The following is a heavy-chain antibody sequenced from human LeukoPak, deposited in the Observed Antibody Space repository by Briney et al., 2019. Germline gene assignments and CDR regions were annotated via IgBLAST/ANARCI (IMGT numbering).Heavy chain of an antibody. CDR1: GFTFSDYY. D-gene: IGHD2-15*01. J-gene: IGHJ4*02. CDR2: ISSSGSTI. Sequence: EGSLRLSCAASGFTFSDYYMSWIRQAPGKGLEWVSYISSSGSTIYYADSVKGRFTISRDNAKNSLYLQMNSLRAEDTAVYYCARGLSSGAVVPDYWGQGTLVTVSS. V-gene: IGHV3-11*04. CDR3: ARGLSSGAVVPDY.